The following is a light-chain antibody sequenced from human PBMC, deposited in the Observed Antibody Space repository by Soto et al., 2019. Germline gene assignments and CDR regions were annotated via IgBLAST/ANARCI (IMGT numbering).Light chain of an antibody. CDR3: QQRGNWL. Sequence: EIVLTQSPATVSVSPGERATLSCRASQSVGKYLAWYQQKPGQAPRLLIFDASNRATGIPARFSGSGSGTDFTLTISSLEPEDFAVYYCQQRGNWLFGQGTKVEIK. J-gene: IGKJ1*01. CDR2: DAS. CDR1: QSVGKY. V-gene: IGKV3-11*01.